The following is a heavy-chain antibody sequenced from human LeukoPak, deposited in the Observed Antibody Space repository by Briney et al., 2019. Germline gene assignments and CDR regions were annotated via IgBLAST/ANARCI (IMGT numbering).Heavy chain of an antibody. D-gene: IGHD6-19*01. CDR1: GFTFSGYA. J-gene: IGHJ4*02. V-gene: IGHV3-23*01. Sequence: GGSLRLSCAASGFTFSGYAMSWARQAPGKGLEWVSAISGSGGSTYYADSVKGRFTISRDNSKNTLYLQMNSLRAEDTAVYYCANVPSGCYWYNYWGQGTLVTVSS. CDR2: ISGSGGST. CDR3: ANVPSGCYWYNY.